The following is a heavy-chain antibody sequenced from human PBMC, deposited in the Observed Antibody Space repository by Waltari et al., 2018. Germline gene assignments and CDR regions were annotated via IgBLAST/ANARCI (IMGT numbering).Heavy chain of an antibody. CDR3: ARGNYDILTGYPFDF. J-gene: IGHJ4*02. V-gene: IGHV4-34*01. CDR2: INHVGLT. Sequence: QVQLQQWGAGLLKPSETVSLTCGVYNGSSSRYFWTWIRQPPGKGLEWIGEINHVGLTNYNPSLKSRVTISVDTSKNHFSLELSSVTAADTAVYYCARGNYDILTGYPFDFWGQGTLVTVSS. CDR1: NGSSSRYF. D-gene: IGHD3-9*01.